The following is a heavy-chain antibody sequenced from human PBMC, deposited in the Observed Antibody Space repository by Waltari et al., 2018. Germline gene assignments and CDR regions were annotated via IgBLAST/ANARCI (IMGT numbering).Heavy chain of an antibody. D-gene: IGHD3-3*01. CDR3: ARGDDFWSGYYTFDI. CDR1: GSTFPSYD. J-gene: IGHJ3*02. V-gene: IGHV1-8*03. Sequence: QVQLVQSGAEVTKPEASVKVSCKASGSTFPSYDINWVRRDTGQGLEWMGWMNPNSGNTGYAQKCQGRVTITRNTSISTADMELSSLRSEDTAVYYCARGDDFWSGYYTFDIWGQGTMVTVSS. CDR2: MNPNSGNT.